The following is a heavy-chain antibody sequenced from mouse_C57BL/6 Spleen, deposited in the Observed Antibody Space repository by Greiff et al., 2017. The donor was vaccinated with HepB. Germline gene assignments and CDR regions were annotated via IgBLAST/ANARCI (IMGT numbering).Heavy chain of an antibody. CDR3: ARCDTTVVADY. D-gene: IGHD1-1*01. CDR1: GYAFTNYL. V-gene: IGHV1-54*01. CDR2: INPGSGGT. Sequence: VQLQQSGAELVRPGTSVKVSCKASGYAFTNYLIEWVKQRPGQGLEWIGVINPGSGGTNYNEKFKGKATLTADKSSSTAYMQLSSLTSEDSAVYFGARCDTTVVADYWGQGTTLTVSS. J-gene: IGHJ2*01.